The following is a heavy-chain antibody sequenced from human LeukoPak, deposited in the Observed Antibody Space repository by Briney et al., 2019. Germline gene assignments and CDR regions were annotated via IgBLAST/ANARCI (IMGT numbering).Heavy chain of an antibody. V-gene: IGHV4-30-4*01. CDR1: GGSISSGDYY. Sequence: SETLSLTCTVSGGSISSGDYYWSWIRQPPGKGLEWIGYTYYRGSTYYNPSLKSRVTISVDTSKNQFSLKLSSVTAADTAVYYCARKYPDHWFDPWGQGTLVTVSS. CDR2: TYYRGST. J-gene: IGHJ5*02. CDR3: ARKYPDHWFDP. D-gene: IGHD6-6*01.